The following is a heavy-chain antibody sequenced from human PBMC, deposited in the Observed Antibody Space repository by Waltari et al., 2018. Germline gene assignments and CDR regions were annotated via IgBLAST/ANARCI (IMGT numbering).Heavy chain of an antibody. CDR3: ARDRSIAGRPGWFDP. J-gene: IGHJ5*02. V-gene: IGHV3-7*01. D-gene: IGHD6-6*01. CDR2: IKQDGSDK. Sequence: VQLVESGGGLVQPGGSLRLSCAASGFPFSSYWMACVRQPPGKGLEWEAYIKQDGSDKPYVDSVKGRFTISRDNAKNSLYLQMNSLRAEDTALYYCARDRSIAGRPGWFDPWGQGTLVTVSS. CDR1: GFPFSSYW.